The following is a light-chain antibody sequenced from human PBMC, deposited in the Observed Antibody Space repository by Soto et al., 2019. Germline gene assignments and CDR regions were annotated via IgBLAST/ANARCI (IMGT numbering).Light chain of an antibody. CDR1: QGIRNY. CDR2: AAS. V-gene: IGKV1-27*01. J-gene: IGKJ3*01. Sequence: DIQMTQSPSSLSASVGDRVTITCRASQGIRNYLAWYQQKPGKVPSLLIYAASTLQSGVPSRFSGSGSGTDFTLTISSLQPEDVATYYCQKYDSVPFTFGLGTKVDFK. CDR3: QKYDSVPFT.